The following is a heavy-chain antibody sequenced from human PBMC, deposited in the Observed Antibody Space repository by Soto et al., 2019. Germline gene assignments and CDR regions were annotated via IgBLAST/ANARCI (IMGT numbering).Heavy chain of an antibody. V-gene: IGHV1-46*03. CDR2: INPSGGST. Sequence: QVQLMQSGAEVKKPGASVKVSCKASGYTFSSYYMHWVRQAPGQGLEWMGVINPSGGSTTYPQKFQGRXXMXRXXSTSTVYMELSSLTSEDTAVYYCARASVSGRRFDYWGEGTLVIVSS. D-gene: IGHD6-19*01. J-gene: IGHJ4*02. CDR1: GYTFSSYY. CDR3: ARASVSGRRFDY.